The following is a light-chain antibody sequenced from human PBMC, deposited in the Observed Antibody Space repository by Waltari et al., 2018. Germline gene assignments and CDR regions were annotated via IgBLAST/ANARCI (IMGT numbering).Light chain of an antibody. CDR2: EVN. CDR3: SSFAGFNNVI. V-gene: IGLV2-8*01. J-gene: IGLJ2*01. CDR1: SSNIGGFRL. Sequence: QSALTQPPSASGSLGQSVTISCTGTSSNIGGFRLFSWYQQHPGKAPKLIIFEVNKRPSGVPDRFSGSKSGNTASLTVSGLQPEDEAEYFCSSFAGFNNVIFGVGTKVTVL.